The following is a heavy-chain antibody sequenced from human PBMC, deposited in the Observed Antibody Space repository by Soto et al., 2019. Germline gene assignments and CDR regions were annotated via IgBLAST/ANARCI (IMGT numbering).Heavy chain of an antibody. J-gene: IGHJ4*02. CDR1: GYTFTSYD. D-gene: IGHD7-27*01. CDR2: INHNSGGT. Sequence: ASVKVSCKASGYTFTSYDMHWVRQAPGQGLEWMGWINHNSGGTNYAQKFQGRVTMTRDTSISTAYMELSRPRSDDTAVYYCARDLTGEIDYWGQGTLVTVSS. CDR3: ARDLTGEIDY. V-gene: IGHV1-2*02.